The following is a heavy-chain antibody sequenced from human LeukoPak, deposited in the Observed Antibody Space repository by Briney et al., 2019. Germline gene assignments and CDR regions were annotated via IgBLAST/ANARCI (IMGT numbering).Heavy chain of an antibody. V-gene: IGHV5-51*01. J-gene: IGHJ4*02. CDR1: GFTFGDYA. CDR3: ARHTYFDY. CDR2: IYPGDSDT. Sequence: GGSLRLSCAASGFTFGDYAMHWVRQMPGKGLEWMGIIYPGDSDTRYSPSFQGQVTISADKSISTAYLQWSSLKASDTAMYYCARHTYFDYWGQGTLVTVSS.